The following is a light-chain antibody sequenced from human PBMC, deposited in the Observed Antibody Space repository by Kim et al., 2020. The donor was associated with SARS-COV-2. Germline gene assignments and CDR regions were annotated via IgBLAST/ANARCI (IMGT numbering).Light chain of an antibody. CDR3: ASWDDSLSGPV. CDR2: MKN. J-gene: IGLJ2*01. CDR1: RSNIGSQY. V-gene: IGLV1-47*01. Sequence: GQRVTISCSGSRSNIGSQYVYWYQQRPGTAPKFFIYMKNQRPSGVPDRFSGSKSGTSASLAISGLRSEDEADYYCASWDDSLSGPVFGGGTQLTVL.